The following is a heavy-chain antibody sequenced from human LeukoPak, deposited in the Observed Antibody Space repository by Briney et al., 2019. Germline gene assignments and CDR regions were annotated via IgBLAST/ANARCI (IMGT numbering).Heavy chain of an antibody. V-gene: IGHV4-34*01. D-gene: IGHD2-2*01. Sequence: SETLSLTCAVYGGSFSGYYWSWIRQPPGKGLEWTGEINHSGSTNYNPSLKSRVTISVDTSKNQFSLKLSSVTAADTAVYYCARGYCSSTSCSKDYYYGMDVWGQGTTVTVSS. CDR3: ARGYCSSTSCSKDYYYGMDV. J-gene: IGHJ6*02. CDR1: GGSFSGYY. CDR2: INHSGST.